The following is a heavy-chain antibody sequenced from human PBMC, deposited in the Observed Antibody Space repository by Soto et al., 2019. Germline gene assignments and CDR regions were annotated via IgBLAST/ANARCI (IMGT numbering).Heavy chain of an antibody. CDR3: ARVYGSGSQYFDY. Sequence: TLSITCPFSGGSISSGGYSWSWIRQHPGKGLEWIGYIYYSGSTYYNPSLKSRVTISVDTSKNQFSLKLSSVNAADKAVYYCARVYGSGSQYFDYWGQGTLVTV. D-gene: IGHD3-10*01. CDR2: IYYSGST. J-gene: IGHJ4*02. CDR1: GGSISSGGYS. V-gene: IGHV4-31*03.